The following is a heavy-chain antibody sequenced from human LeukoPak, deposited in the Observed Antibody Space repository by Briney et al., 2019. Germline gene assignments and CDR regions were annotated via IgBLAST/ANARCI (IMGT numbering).Heavy chain of an antibody. D-gene: IGHD3-22*01. J-gene: IGHJ4*02. CDR2: IYYSGST. V-gene: IGHV4-59*12. Sequence: SETLSLTCTVSGGSISSYYWSWLRQPPGKGLEWIGYIYYSGSTNYNPSLKSRVTISVDTSKNQFSLKLSSVTAADTAVYYCARDSYYDSSRFDYWGQGTLVTVSS. CDR3: ARDSYYDSSRFDY. CDR1: GGSISSYY.